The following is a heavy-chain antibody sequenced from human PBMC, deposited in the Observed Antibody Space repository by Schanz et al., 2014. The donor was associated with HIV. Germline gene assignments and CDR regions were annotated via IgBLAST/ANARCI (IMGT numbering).Heavy chain of an antibody. D-gene: IGHD2-8*01. Sequence: QMQLVESGGAVVRPGGSLRLSCAASGFDFSDAYMNWFRQAPGQRLEWLAQIDGGAGRIVHYVDSVKGRFTISRDNAKNSLYLQMNSLRAEDTAVYYSARDRPVNSYCSNGVCYPLWGQGTLVTVSS. CDR2: IDGGAGRI. CDR3: ARDRPVNSYCSNGVCYPL. CDR1: GFDFSDAY. J-gene: IGHJ4*02. V-gene: IGHV3-11*01.